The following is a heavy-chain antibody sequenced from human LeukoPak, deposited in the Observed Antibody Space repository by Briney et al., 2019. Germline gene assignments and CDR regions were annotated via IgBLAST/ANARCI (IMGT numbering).Heavy chain of an antibody. CDR1: GYTFTSYY. CDR2: INPSGGST. J-gene: IGHJ3*02. Sequence: GASVKVSCKASGYTFTSYYMHWVRQAPGQGLEWMGIINPSGGSTSYAQKFQGRVTMTRDTSTSTVYMELSSLRSEDTAVYYCARENYDILTAHPAGAFDIWGQGTMVTVSS. CDR3: ARENYDILTAHPAGAFDI. V-gene: IGHV1-46*01. D-gene: IGHD3-9*01.